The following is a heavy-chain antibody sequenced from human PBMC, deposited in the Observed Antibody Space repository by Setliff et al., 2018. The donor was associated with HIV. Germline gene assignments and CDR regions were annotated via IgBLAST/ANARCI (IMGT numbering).Heavy chain of an antibody. CDR1: GYVFTTYV. CDR2: INANTGNP. J-gene: IGHJ4*02. D-gene: IGHD3-3*01. Sequence: ASVKVSCKASGYVFTTYVINWVRQAPGRGLELMGWINANTGNPRYAPGFTGRFVFSLDTSATTAHLQINGLKTDDTAVYYCARDGADYNFRSGTHPFDIWGQGTLVTVSS. CDR3: ARDGADYNFRSGTHPFDI. V-gene: IGHV7-4-1*02.